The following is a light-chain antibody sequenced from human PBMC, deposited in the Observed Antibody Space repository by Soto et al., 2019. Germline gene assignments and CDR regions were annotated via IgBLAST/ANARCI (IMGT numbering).Light chain of an antibody. CDR1: QSVRSS. CDR2: GAS. CDR3: QHYVSPPIT. J-gene: IGKJ5*01. V-gene: IGKV3-20*01. Sequence: EIVMTQSPATLSVSPGERATLSCRASQSVRSSVAWYQQKPGQAPRLLVYGASSRATGISDRFSGSGSGTDFTLTISRLEPEDFAVYYCQHYVSPPITFGQGTRLEI.